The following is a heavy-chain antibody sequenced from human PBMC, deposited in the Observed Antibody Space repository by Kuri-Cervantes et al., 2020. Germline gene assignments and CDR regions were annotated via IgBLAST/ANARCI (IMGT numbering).Heavy chain of an antibody. Sequence: SETLSLTCTVSGGSISSGDYYWSWIRQPPGKGLEWIGYIYYSGSTYYNPSLKSRVTISVDTSKNQFSLKLSSVTAADTAVYYCARVSDYYGSAPRGYFDYWGQGTLVTVSS. CDR3: ARVSDYYGSAPRGYFDY. CDR1: GGSISSGDYY. CDR2: IYYSGST. D-gene: IGHD3-10*01. V-gene: IGHV4-30-4*02. J-gene: IGHJ4*02.